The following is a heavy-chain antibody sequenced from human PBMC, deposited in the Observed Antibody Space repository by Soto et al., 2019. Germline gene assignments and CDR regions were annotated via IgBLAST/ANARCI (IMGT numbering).Heavy chain of an antibody. D-gene: IGHD3-16*01. J-gene: IGHJ4*02. CDR3: ARHGGEGIVITLGEVIPRVAFDS. V-gene: IGHV4-39*01. Sequence: QVHLQESGPGLVRPSETLSLTCTVSGYSLSRNTFYWGWIRQPPGKGLEWIGNIDFSGRTSYNPSLRSRVTISADSSKKQFSLKLTSVTAADTAIYYCARHGGEGIVITLGEVIPRVAFDSWGQGTVVTVSS. CDR2: IDFSGRT. CDR1: GYSLSRNTFY.